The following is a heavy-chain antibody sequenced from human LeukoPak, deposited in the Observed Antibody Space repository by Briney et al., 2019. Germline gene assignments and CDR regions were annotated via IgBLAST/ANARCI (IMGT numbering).Heavy chain of an antibody. D-gene: IGHD5-12*01. CDR1: GFTVSSNY. CDR2: IYSGGST. V-gene: IGHV3-66*01. Sequence: GGSLRLSCAASGFTVSSNYMSWVRQAPGKGLEWVSVIYSGGSTYYADSVKGRFTISRENSKNTLYLQMNSLRAEDTAVYYCARGWSGYDTVAQDAFDIWGQGTMVTVSS. CDR3: ARGWSGYDTVAQDAFDI. J-gene: IGHJ3*02.